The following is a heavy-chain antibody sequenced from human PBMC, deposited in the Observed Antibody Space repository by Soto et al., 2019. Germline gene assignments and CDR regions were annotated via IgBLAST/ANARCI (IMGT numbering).Heavy chain of an antibody. J-gene: IGHJ4*02. D-gene: IGHD5-18*01. CDR1: GLTFSTYD. CDR3: ATGYSYGLYYFDY. Sequence: PGGSLILSCASSGLTFSTYDLHWLRDTPGKGLEWVAVILYDGSNKYYADSVRGRFTISRDNSKNMLYLQMNSLRAEDTAVYYCATGYSYGLYYFDYWGQGTMVTGSS. V-gene: IGHV3-33*05. CDR2: ILYDGSNK.